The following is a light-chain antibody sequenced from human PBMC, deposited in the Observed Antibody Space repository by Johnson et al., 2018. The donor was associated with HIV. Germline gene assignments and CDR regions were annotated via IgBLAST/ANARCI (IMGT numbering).Light chain of an antibody. CDR2: ENN. CDR3: GTWDSSLSASYV. J-gene: IGLJ1*01. Sequence: SVLTQPPSVSAAPGQKVTISCSGSSSNIGNNYVSWYQQLPGTAPKLLIYENNKRPSGIPDRFSGSKSGTSATLGITGLQTGGEADYYCGTWDSSLSASYVFVTGTKVTVL. CDR1: SSNIGNNY. V-gene: IGLV1-51*02.